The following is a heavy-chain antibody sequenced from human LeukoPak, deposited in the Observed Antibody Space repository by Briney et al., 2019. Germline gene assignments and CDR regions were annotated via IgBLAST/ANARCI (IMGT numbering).Heavy chain of an antibody. Sequence: GGSLRLSCAASGFTFDKYTMHWVRQPSGKGLEWVSFISWDGRSPYYADSVRGRFTISRDNSKNSLYLQMNGLKTEDTALYYCTKETAFYYSSGSSFYMDIWGKGTPVTVSS. D-gene: IGHD3-10*01. J-gene: IGHJ6*03. CDR3: TKETAFYYSSGSSFYMDI. V-gene: IGHV3-43*01. CDR2: ISWDGRSP. CDR1: GFTFDKYT.